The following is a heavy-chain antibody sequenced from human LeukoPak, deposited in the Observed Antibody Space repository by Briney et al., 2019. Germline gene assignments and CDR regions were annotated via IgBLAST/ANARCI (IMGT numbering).Heavy chain of an antibody. CDR3: AGPADGGHYNWFDP. V-gene: IGHV3-7*04. J-gene: IGHJ5*02. Sequence: GGSLRLSCVASGFTFSSYWMSWVRQAPGKELEWVANIKQDGSEKDYVDSVKGRFTVSRDNAKNSLYLQMNSLRAEDTAVYYCAGPADGGHYNWFDPWGQGTLVTVSS. CDR1: GFTFSSYW. CDR2: IKQDGSEK. D-gene: IGHD3-10*01.